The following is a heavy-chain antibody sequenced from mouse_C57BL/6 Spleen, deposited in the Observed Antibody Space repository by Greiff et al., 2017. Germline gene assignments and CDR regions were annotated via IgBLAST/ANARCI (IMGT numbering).Heavy chain of an antibody. CDR1: GYTFTDYE. Sequence: VQLQQSGAELVRPGASVTLSCKASGYTFTDYEMHWVKQPPVHGLEWIGAIDPETGGTANNQKFKGKAILTADKSSSTAYMELRSLTSEDSAVYYCTRSIYDGYPYAMDYWGQGTSVTVSS. CDR2: IDPETGGT. J-gene: IGHJ4*01. D-gene: IGHD2-3*01. V-gene: IGHV1-15*01. CDR3: TRSIYDGYPYAMDY.